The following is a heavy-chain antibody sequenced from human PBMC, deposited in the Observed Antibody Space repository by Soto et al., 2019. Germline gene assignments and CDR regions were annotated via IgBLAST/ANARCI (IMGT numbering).Heavy chain of an antibody. D-gene: IGHD6-13*01. CDR1: GGSFSGYY. CDR2: INQSGSI. V-gene: IGHV4-34*01. CDR3: ARGYSSSQWAYFQL. Sequence: QVQLQQWGAGLLKPSETLSLTCAVYGGSFSGYYWSWIRQTPGKGLEWIGQINQSGSIKYNPSLKSRVIISEDTSKNQFSLNLVSVTAADTDVYSCARGYSSSQWAYFQLWGQGTPVTVS. J-gene: IGHJ1*01.